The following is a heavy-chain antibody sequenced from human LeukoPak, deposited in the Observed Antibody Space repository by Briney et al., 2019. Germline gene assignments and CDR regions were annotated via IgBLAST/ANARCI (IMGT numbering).Heavy chain of an antibody. Sequence: SETLSLTCTVSGGSISSYYWTWIRQTPGKGLEWIGYVYYNGLTSYNASLRSRLILSVDTARNQVSLKLTSVTAADTAVYYCTRERSTVTLDYWGQGTLVTVSS. CDR1: GGSISSYY. J-gene: IGHJ4*02. V-gene: IGHV4-59*01. CDR3: TRERSTVTLDY. D-gene: IGHD4-17*01. CDR2: VYYNGLT.